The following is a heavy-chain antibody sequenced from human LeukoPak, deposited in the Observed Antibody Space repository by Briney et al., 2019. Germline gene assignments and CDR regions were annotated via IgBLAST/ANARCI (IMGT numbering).Heavy chain of an antibody. J-gene: IGHJ4*02. CDR3: AKGSLWFGEFNY. Sequence: GGSLRLSCAASGFTFSSYAMSWVRQAPGKGLEWVSAISGSGGSTYYADSVKGRFTISRDNSKNTLYLQMSSLRAEDTAVYYCAKGSLWFGEFNYWGQGTLVTVSS. D-gene: IGHD3-10*01. CDR1: GFTFSSYA. V-gene: IGHV3-23*01. CDR2: ISGSGGST.